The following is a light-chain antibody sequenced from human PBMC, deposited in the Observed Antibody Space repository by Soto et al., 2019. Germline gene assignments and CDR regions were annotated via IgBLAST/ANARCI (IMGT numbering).Light chain of an antibody. V-gene: IGLV2-23*02. CDR1: SGDVENYDL. J-gene: IGLJ3*02. Sequence: QSVLTQPASVSGSPGQSITVSCTGTSGDVENYDLVSWYQQHPGQAPKVIIYGVTKRPSGVSNRFSGSKSGNTASLTISGLQAEDEAEYFCCSYAGDNSWVFGGWTQVTFL. CDR2: GVT. CDR3: CSYAGDNSWV.